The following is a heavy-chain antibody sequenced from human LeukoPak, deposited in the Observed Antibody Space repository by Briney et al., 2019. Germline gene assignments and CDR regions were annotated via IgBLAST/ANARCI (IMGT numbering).Heavy chain of an antibody. J-gene: IGHJ4*02. CDR1: EFTFSSYA. CDR3: AKAHLLDWLLPFDY. CDR2: VSNDGGDK. Sequence: GGSLRLSCAASEFTFSSYAMNWVRQAPGKGLEWVALVSNDGGDKYYADSVEGRFTISRDNSKNTLYLQMNSLRGEDTGVYYCAKAHLLDWLLPFDYWGQGTLVTVSS. D-gene: IGHD3/OR15-3a*01. V-gene: IGHV3-30*18.